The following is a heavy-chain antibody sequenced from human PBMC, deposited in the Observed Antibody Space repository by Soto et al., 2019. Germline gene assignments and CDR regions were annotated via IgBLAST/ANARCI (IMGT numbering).Heavy chain of an antibody. Sequence: SLRLSCEVSGFTFSSYELYWVRQAPGKGLEWVAYISSSGETVNYAGSVQGRITISRDNAKNSLYLQMSSLGAEDTAVYYCAREGFYAEDVWGQGPSVTAS. D-gene: IGHD2-2*01. J-gene: IGHJ6*02. CDR1: GFTFSSYE. V-gene: IGHV3-48*03. CDR3: AREGFYAEDV. CDR2: ISSSGETV.